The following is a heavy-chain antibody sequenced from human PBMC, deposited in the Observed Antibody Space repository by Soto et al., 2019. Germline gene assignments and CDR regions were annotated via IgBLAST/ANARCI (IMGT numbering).Heavy chain of an antibody. J-gene: IGHJ5*02. Sequence: SVKVSCKASGGTFSSYAISWVRQAPGQGLEWMGGIIPIFGTANYAQKFQGRVTITADESTSTAYMELSSLRSEDTAVYYCASSGFRGYSGYDESXGQGTLVTVSS. CDR2: IIPIFGTA. CDR1: GGTFSSYA. CDR3: ASSGFRGYSGYDES. V-gene: IGHV1-69*13. D-gene: IGHD5-12*01.